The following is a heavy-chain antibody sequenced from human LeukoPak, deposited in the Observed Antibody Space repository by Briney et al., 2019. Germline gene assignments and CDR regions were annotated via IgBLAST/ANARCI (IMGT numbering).Heavy chain of an antibody. CDR3: ASSVRGAKEYYFDY. CDR1: GFTVSSNY. V-gene: IGHV3-53*01. Sequence: GGSLRLSCAASGFTVSSNYMSWVRQAPGKGLEWVSVIYSGGSTYYADSVKGRFTISRDNSKNTLYLQMNSLRAEDTAEYYCASSVRGAKEYYFDYWGQGTLVTVSS. CDR2: IYSGGST. J-gene: IGHJ4*02. D-gene: IGHD1-26*01.